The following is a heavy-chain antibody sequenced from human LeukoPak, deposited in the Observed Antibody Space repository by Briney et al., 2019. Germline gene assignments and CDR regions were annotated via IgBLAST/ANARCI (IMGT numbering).Heavy chain of an antibody. Sequence: ETLSLTCAVSGGSFSGFFWRWIRQPPGKGLEWIGDVGHSGSADYNPSLKSRVTISADPSKSQFSLKLTSVTAADTAVYYCATRGDYSDTSGNSYDASDIWGQGTMVTVSS. D-gene: IGHD3-22*01. CDR1: GGSFSGFF. CDR3: ATRGDYSDTSGNSYDASDI. J-gene: IGHJ3*02. CDR2: VGHSGSA. V-gene: IGHV4-34*01.